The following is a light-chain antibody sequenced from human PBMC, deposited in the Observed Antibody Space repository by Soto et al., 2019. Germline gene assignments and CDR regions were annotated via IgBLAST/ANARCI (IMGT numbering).Light chain of an antibody. Sequence: QISQSAFALSASVGDRVXXXXXASQSISSWLAWYQQKPGKAPKLLIYKASSLESGVPSRFSGSGSGTEFTLTISSLQPDDFATYYCQQYNSSXLTFGGGTKVDIK. CDR3: QQYNSSXLT. CDR2: KAS. V-gene: IGKV1-5*03. J-gene: IGKJ4*01. CDR1: QSISSW.